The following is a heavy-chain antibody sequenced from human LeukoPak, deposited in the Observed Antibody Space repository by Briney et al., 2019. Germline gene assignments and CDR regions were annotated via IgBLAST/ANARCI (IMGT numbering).Heavy chain of an antibody. J-gene: IGHJ4*02. D-gene: IGHD3-10*01. V-gene: IGHV7-4-1*02. CDR2: INTGTGNP. Sequence: ASVKVSCKTSGYSFTSYAMNWVRQAPGQGLEFMGWINTGTGNPTYAQGFTGRFVFSLDTSVSTAYLQISTLKPEDTAVYYCANFGAHSIDYWGQGTLVTVSS. CDR3: ANFGAHSIDY. CDR1: GYSFTSYA.